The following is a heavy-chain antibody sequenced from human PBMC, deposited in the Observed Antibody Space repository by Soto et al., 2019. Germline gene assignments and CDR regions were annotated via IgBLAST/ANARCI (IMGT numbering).Heavy chain of an antibody. J-gene: IGHJ4*02. CDR2: INSDGSST. D-gene: IGHD3-16*02. CDR1: GFTFSSYW. V-gene: IGHV3-74*01. CDR3: ARQHSYDYVWGSYRYFDY. Sequence: EVQLVESGGGLVQPGGSLRLSCAASGFTFSSYWMHWVRQAPGKGLVWVSRINSDGSSTSYADSVKGQFTISRDNAKNTLYLQMNSLRAEDTAVYYCARQHSYDYVWGSYRYFDYWGQGTLVTVSS.